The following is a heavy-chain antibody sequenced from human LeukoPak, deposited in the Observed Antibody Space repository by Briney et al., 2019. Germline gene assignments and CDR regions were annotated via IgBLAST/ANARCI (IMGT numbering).Heavy chain of an antibody. J-gene: IGHJ3*02. Sequence: GESLKISCKGSGYSFTSYWIGWVRQMPGKGLEWMGIIYPGDSDTRYSPSFQGQVTISADKSISTAYLQWSSLKASDTTMYYCARRRSSSRNPDAFGIWGQGTMVTVSS. CDR1: GYSFTSYW. CDR2: IYPGDSDT. V-gene: IGHV5-51*01. D-gene: IGHD6-13*01. CDR3: ARRRSSSRNPDAFGI.